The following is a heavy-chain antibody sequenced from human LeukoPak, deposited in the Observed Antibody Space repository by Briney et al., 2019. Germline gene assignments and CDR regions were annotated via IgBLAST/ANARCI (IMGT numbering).Heavy chain of an antibody. CDR1: GFTFSSYA. J-gene: IGHJ4*02. CDR3: AKDPDDFWSGYDF. Sequence: GGSLRLSCAASGFTFSSYAMSWVRQAPGKGLEWVSAISGSGGSTLYADSVKGRFTMSRDNSKSTLYLRMNSLRAEDTAVYYCAKDPDDFWSGYDFWGQGALVTVSS. D-gene: IGHD3-3*01. CDR2: ISGSGGST. V-gene: IGHV3-23*01.